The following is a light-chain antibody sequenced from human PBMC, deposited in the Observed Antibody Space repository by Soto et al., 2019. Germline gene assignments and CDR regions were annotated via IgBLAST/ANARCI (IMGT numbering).Light chain of an antibody. CDR3: EQYCTSPDGGQWT. V-gene: IGKV3-20*01. CDR1: QSVSSSN. Sequence: EIVLTQSPGTLSLSPGERATLSCRASQSVSSSNLAWYQQIPGQAPRLLLYGASNRATGIPDRFSGSGSGRDVTLTISRLETEDFEVYYCEQYCTSPDGGQWTFGQGTKVEI. J-gene: IGKJ1*01. CDR2: GAS.